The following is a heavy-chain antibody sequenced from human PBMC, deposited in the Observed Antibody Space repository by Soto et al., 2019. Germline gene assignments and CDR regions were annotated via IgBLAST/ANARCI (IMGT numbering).Heavy chain of an antibody. CDR2: IIPIFGTA. V-gene: IGHV1-69*01. CDR3: ARAPDFCSGYDYYYGMDV. D-gene: IGHD3-3*01. J-gene: IGHJ6*02. CDR1: GGTFSSYA. Sequence: QVQLVQSGAEVKKPGSSVKVSCKASGGTFSSYAISWVRQAPGQGLEWMGGIIPIFGTANYAQKFQGRVTITADESTSAAYMELSSLRYEDTAVYYCARAPDFCSGYDYYYGMDVWGQGTTVTVS.